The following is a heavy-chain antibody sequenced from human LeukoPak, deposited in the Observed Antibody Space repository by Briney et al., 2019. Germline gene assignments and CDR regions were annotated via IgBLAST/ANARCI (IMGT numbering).Heavy chain of an antibody. D-gene: IGHD3-9*01. V-gene: IGHV3-48*03. CDR2: ISSSGSTI. CDR1: GFTFSSYE. CDR3: ARGGPYDISTGYPDYGMDV. J-gene: IGHJ6*02. Sequence: PGGSLRLSCAASGFTFSSYEMNWVRQAPGKGLEWVSYISSSGSTIYYADSVKGRFTISRDNARNSLYLQMNSLRAEDTAVYYCARGGPYDISTGYPDYGMDVWGQGTTVTVSS.